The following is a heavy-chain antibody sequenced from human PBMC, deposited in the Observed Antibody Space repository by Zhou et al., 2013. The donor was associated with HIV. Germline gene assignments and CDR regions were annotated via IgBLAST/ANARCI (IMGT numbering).Heavy chain of an antibody. Sequence: QVQLVQSGAEVKKPGASVKVSCKASGYTFTSYYMHWVRQAPGQGLEWMGWINPNSGGTNYAQKFQGRVTMTRDTSISTAYMELSRLRSDDTAVYYCARVTCRGGSCYESGLDYWGQGTLVTVSS. D-gene: IGHD2-15*01. CDR3: ARVTCRGGSCYESGLDY. CDR1: GYTFTSYY. CDR2: INPNSGGT. V-gene: IGHV1-2*02. J-gene: IGHJ4*02.